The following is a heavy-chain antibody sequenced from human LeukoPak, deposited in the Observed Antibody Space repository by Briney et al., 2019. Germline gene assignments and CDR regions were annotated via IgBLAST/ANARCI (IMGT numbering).Heavy chain of an antibody. D-gene: IGHD2-15*01. J-gene: IGHJ5*02. CDR2: ISQGGSEK. CDR3: TRLVVVVAADNWFDP. V-gene: IGHV3-7*01. Sequence: GGSLRLSCAASGFSFSSYWMSWVRQAPGKGLEWVANISQGGSEKYYVDSVKGRFTISRDNARESLYLQINSLRAEDTAVYYCTRLVVVVAADNWFDPWGQGTQVTVSS. CDR1: GFSFSSYW.